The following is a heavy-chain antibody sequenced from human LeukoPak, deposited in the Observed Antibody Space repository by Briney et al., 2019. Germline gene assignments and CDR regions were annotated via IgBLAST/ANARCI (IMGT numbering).Heavy chain of an antibody. J-gene: IGHJ4*02. V-gene: IGHV3-9*01. Sequence: GGSLRLSCAASGFTFDEYAMHWVRQAPGKGLEWVSGISWNSGSIGYADPVKGRFTIYRDNAKNSLYLQMNSLRAEDTALYYCAKYLRLRYFDWSLDYWGQGTLVNVSS. D-gene: IGHD3-9*01. CDR3: AKYLRLRYFDWSLDY. CDR2: ISWNSGSI. CDR1: GFTFDEYA.